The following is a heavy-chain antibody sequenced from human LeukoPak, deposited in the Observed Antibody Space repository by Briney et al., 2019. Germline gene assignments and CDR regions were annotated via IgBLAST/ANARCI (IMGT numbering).Heavy chain of an antibody. CDR3: ARGYISGGTPHGDAFDI. CDR2: INPNSGGT. V-gene: IGHV1-2*02. D-gene: IGHD2-15*01. CDR1: GYTFTGYY. J-gene: IGHJ3*02. Sequence: ASVKVSCKASGYTFTGYYMHWVRQAPGQGLEWMGWINPNSGGTNYAQKFQGRVTMTRDTSISTAYMELSRLRSDDTAVYYCARGYISGGTPHGDAFDIWGQGTMVTVSS.